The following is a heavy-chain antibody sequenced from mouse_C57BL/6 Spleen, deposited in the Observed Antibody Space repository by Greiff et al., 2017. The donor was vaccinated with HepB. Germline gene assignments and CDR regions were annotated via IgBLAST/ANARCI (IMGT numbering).Heavy chain of an antibody. D-gene: IGHD2-3*01. J-gene: IGHJ4*01. CDR2: INPNNGGT. CDR1: GYTFTDYY. V-gene: IGHV1-26*01. CDR3: ARRDDGYYAMDY. Sequence: EVQLQQSGPELVKPGASVKISCKASGYTFTDYYMNWVKQSHGKSLEWIGDINPNNGGTSYNQKFKGKATLTVDKSSSTAYMELRSLTSEDSAVYYCARRDDGYYAMDYWGQGTSVTVSS.